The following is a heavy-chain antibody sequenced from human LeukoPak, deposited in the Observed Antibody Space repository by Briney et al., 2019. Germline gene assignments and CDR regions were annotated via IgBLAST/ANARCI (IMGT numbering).Heavy chain of an antibody. CDR2: ISTSGRNT. J-gene: IGHJ4*02. D-gene: IGHD2-15*01. V-gene: IGHV3-23*01. CDR3: AKDLQKGPVESFDY. CDR1: GFTLKFYA. Sequence: GGSLRLSCAASGFTLKFYAMRWVRQAPGKGLEWVSAISTSGRNTYYADSVKGRFTISRDDSKNTVYLQMNSLRTQGTAVYYCAKDLQKGPVESFDYWGQGTLVTVSS.